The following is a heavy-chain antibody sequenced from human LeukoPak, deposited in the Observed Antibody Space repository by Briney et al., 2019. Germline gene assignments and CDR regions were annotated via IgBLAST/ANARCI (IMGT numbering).Heavy chain of an antibody. CDR1: GFTLSCCG. V-gene: IGHV3-23*01. CDR3: AKDVFHWAFDI. Sequence: GGTLRLSCAASGFTLSCCGVTWVRQAPGKGLEWVAAIGGGGSDTKYTDSVVGRFAISRDLSTNTLYLQMNSLRADDTALYFCAKDVFHWAFDIWGQGTMVTVSS. J-gene: IGHJ3*02. CDR2: IGGGGSDT.